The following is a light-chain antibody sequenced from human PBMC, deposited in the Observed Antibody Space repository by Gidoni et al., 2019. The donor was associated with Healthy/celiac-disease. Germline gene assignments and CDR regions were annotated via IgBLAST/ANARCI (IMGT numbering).Light chain of an antibody. CDR2: WAS. V-gene: IGKV4-1*01. Sequence: DIVMTHSPDSLAVSLGERATLNCKSSQSVLYSSNNKNYLAWYQQKPGQPPKLLIYWASTRESGVPDRVSGSGSGTDFTLTISSLQAEDVAVYYCQQYYSTPWTFGQGTKVEIK. CDR3: QQYYSTPWT. J-gene: IGKJ1*01. CDR1: QSVLYSSNNKNY.